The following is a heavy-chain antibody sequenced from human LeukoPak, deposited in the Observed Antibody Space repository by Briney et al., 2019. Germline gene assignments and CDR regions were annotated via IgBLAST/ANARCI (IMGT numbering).Heavy chain of an antibody. CDR1: GFTFRSYA. V-gene: IGHV3-23*01. D-gene: IGHD4-17*01. CDR2: ISGSGGST. Sequence: GGSLRLSCVAYGFTFRSYAMSWVRQAPGKGLEWVSAISGSGGSTYYADSVKGRFTISRDNSKNTLYLQMNSLRAEDTALYYCAKDIDSRVPGDYMGALSFDYWGQGTLVTVSS. J-gene: IGHJ4*02. CDR3: AKDIDSRVPGDYMGALSFDY.